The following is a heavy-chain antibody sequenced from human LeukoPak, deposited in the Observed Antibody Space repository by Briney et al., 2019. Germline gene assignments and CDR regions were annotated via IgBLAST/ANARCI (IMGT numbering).Heavy chain of an antibody. J-gene: IGHJ4*02. Sequence: PGGSLRLSCAASGFTFSSYWMHRVRQAPGKGLVWVSRINSDGSSTSYADSVKGRFTISKDNAKNTLYLQMNSLRAEDTAVYYCAVEMATSPFDYWGQGTLVTVSS. CDR1: GFTFSSYW. CDR3: AVEMATSPFDY. V-gene: IGHV3-74*01. CDR2: INSDGSST. D-gene: IGHD5-24*01.